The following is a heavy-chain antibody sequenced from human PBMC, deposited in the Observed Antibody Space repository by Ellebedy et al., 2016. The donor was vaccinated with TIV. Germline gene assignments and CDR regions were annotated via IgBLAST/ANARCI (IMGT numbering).Heavy chain of an antibody. CDR2: ISGSGGST. J-gene: IGHJ4*02. V-gene: IGHV3-23*01. CDR1: GFTFSSYA. Sequence: GESLKISXAASGFTFSSYAMSWVRQAPGKGLEWVSAISGSGGSTYYADSVKGRFTISRDNSKNTLYLQMNSLRAEDTAVYYCAKDNDLFAVAGTDYFDYWGQGTLVTVSS. CDR3: AKDNDLFAVAGTDYFDY. D-gene: IGHD6-19*01.